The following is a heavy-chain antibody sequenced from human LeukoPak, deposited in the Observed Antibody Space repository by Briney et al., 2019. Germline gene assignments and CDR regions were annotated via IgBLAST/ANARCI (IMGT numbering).Heavy chain of an antibody. Sequence: GGSLRLSCAASGFTFSSYAMHWVRQAPGKGLEWVAVISYDGNNKYYADSVKGRFTISRDNAKNSLYLQMNSLRAEDTALYYCAKATRSSLVASFDVWGQGTMVTVSS. CDR3: AKATRSSLVASFDV. CDR1: GFTFSSYA. D-gene: IGHD2-8*02. V-gene: IGHV3-30-3*01. J-gene: IGHJ3*01. CDR2: ISYDGNNK.